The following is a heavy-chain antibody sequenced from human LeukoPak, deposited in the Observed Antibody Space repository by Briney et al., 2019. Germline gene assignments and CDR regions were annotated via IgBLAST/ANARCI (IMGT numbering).Heavy chain of an antibody. CDR2: IIPIFGTA. CDR3: ARRVGAYYYYYMDV. D-gene: IGHD1-26*01. J-gene: IGHJ6*03. V-gene: IGHV1-69*13. CDR1: GYTFTSYY. Sequence: SGKVSCKASGYTFTSYYMHWVRQAPGQGLEWMGGIIPIFGTANYAQKFQGRVTITADESTSTAYMELSSLRSEDTAVYYCARRVGAYYYYYMDVWGKGTTVTVSS.